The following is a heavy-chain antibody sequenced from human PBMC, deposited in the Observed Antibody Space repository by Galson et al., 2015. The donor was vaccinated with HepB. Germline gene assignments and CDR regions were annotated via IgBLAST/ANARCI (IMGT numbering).Heavy chain of an antibody. J-gene: IGHJ5*02. V-gene: IGHV3-21*01. D-gene: IGHD3-10*01. Sequence: SLRLSCAASGFTFSSYNMNWVRQAPGKGLEWVSSISSSSSYIYYADSVKGRFTISRDNAKNSLYLRMNSLRAEDTAVYYCARDHLVWRELFPSKWFDPWGQGTLVTVSS. CDR1: GFTFSSYN. CDR3: ARDHLVWRELFPSKWFDP. CDR2: ISSSSSYI.